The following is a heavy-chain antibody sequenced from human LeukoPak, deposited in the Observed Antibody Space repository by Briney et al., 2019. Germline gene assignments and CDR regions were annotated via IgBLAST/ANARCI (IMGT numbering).Heavy chain of an antibody. CDR2: ISSSGSYI. D-gene: IGHD2-2*02. Sequence: GGSLRLSCAASGFTFSSYSMNWVRQAPGKGLEWVSSISSSGSYIYYADSVKGRFTISRDNAKNSLYLQMNSLRAEDTAVYYCARGHIVVVPAAILDWFDPWGPGTLVTVSS. CDR3: ARGHIVVVPAAILDWFDP. J-gene: IGHJ5*02. CDR1: GFTFSSYS. V-gene: IGHV3-21*01.